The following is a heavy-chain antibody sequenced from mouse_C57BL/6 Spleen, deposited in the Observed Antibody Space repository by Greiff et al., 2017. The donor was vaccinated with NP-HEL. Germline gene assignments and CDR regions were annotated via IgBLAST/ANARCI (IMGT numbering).Heavy chain of an antibody. D-gene: IGHD2-4*01. CDR3: TVYYDYDWFAY. CDR2: IDPETGGT. J-gene: IGHJ3*01. CDR1: GYTFTDYE. Sequence: VKLQESGAELVRPGASVTLSCKASGYTFTDYEMHWVKQTPVHGLEWIGAIDPETGGTAYNQKFKGKAILTADKSSSTAYMELRSLTSEDSAVYYCTVYYDYDWFAYWGQGTLVTVSA. V-gene: IGHV1-15*01.